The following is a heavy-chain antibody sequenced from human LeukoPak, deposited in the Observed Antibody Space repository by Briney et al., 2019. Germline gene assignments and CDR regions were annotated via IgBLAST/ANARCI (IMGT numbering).Heavy chain of an antibody. CDR3: ARGWELLPFDY. CDR2: INAGNGNT. J-gene: IGHJ4*02. D-gene: IGHD1-26*01. CDR1: GYTFTSYA. Sequence: PWASVKVSCKASGYTFTSYAMHWVRQAPGQRLEWMGWINAGNGNTKYSQKFQGRVTITRDTSASTAYMELSSLRSEDTAVYYCARGWELLPFDYWGQGTLVTVSS. V-gene: IGHV1-3*01.